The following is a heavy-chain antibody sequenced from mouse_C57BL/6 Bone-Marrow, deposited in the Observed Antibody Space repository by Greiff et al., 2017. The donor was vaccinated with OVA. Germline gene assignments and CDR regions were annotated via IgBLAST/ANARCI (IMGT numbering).Heavy chain of an antibody. V-gene: IGHV1-82*01. CDR2: IYPGDGDT. Sequence: VKLVESGPELVKPGASVKISCKASGYAFSSSWMNWVKQRPGKGLEWIGRIYPGDGDTNYNGKFKGKATLTADKSSSTAYMQLSSLTSEDSAVYFCARDGSGYVPDYWGQGTTLTVSS. D-gene: IGHD3-2*02. CDR3: ARDGSGYVPDY. CDR1: GYAFSSSW. J-gene: IGHJ2*01.